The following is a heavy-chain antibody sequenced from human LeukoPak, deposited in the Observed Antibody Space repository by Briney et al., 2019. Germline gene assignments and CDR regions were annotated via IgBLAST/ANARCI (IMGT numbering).Heavy chain of an antibody. Sequence: GASVKVSCKASGYTFTSYYMHWVRQAPGQGLEWMGWINPNSGGTNYAQKFQGRVAMTRDTSISTAYMELSSLRPDDTAVYSCARGVTARGFYYYMDIWGNGTTVTISS. D-gene: IGHD2-21*02. V-gene: IGHV1-2*02. CDR2: INPNSGGT. CDR3: ARGVTARGFYYYMDI. CDR1: GYTFTSYY. J-gene: IGHJ6*03.